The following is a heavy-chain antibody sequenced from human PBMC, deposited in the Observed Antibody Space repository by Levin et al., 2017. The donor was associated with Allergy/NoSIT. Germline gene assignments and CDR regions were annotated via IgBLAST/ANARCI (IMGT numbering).Heavy chain of an antibody. CDR1: GYTLTSYA. CDR3: ARNYDASYYGMDV. Sequence: ASVKVSCKASGYTLTSYAIHWVRQAPGQGLEWVGWINTNTGNPTYAQGFTGRFVFSLDTFVSTAYLQISSLKAEDTAIYYCARNYDASYYGMDVWGQGTTVTVSS. J-gene: IGHJ6*02. CDR2: INTNTGNP. V-gene: IGHV7-4-1*02. D-gene: IGHD1-7*01.